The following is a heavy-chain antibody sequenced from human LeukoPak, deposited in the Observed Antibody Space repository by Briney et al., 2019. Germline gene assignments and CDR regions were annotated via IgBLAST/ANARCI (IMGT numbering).Heavy chain of an antibody. CDR1: GFTFSSYS. J-gene: IGHJ5*02. CDR2: ISSSSSYI. CDR3: AIARGSAYCGGDCA. D-gene: IGHD2-21*02. V-gene: IGHV3-21*01. Sequence: GGSLRLSCAASGFTFSSYSMNWVRQAPGKGLEWVSSISSSSSYIYYADSVKGRFTISRDNAKNTLYLQMNSLRPEDTAVYYCAIARGSAYCGGDCAWGQGTLVTVSS.